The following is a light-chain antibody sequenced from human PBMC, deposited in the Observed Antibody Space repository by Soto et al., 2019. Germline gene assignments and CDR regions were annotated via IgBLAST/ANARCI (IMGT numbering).Light chain of an antibody. CDR3: QHYNSYSEA. V-gene: IGKV3-20*01. CDR1: QSVTSSY. Sequence: EIVLTQSPGTLSLSPGERATLSCRASQSVTSSYLAWYQQKPGQAPRLLMYAASSRATGIPDRFSGSGSGTDFTLTISRLEAEDFATYYCQHYNSYSEAFGQGTKVDIK. J-gene: IGKJ1*01. CDR2: AAS.